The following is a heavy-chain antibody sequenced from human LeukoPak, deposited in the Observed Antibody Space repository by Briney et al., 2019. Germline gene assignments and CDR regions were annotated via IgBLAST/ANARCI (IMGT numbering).Heavy chain of an antibody. Sequence: ASVKVSCKASGYTFTSYDINWVRQATGQGLEWMGWMNPNSGNTGYAQKLQGRVTMTRNTSISTAYMELSSLRSEDTAVYYCARGHGALLWFGETEYFQHWGQGTLVTVSS. V-gene: IGHV1-8*01. J-gene: IGHJ1*01. CDR2: MNPNSGNT. CDR3: ARGHGALLWFGETEYFQH. CDR1: GYTFTSYD. D-gene: IGHD3-10*01.